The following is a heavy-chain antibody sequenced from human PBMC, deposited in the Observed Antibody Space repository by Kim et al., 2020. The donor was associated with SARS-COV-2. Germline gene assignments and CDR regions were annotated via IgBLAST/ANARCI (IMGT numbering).Heavy chain of an antibody. CDR1: GFTFSGYV. V-gene: IGHV3-23*01. CDR3: VDSSGHFFDF. J-gene: IGHJ4*02. Sequence: GGSLRLSCAASGFTFSGYVMSWVRQSPGKGLQWVSTISSSGGDTFYADSVKGRFTISRDSSMNTLNLQMNSLRAEDTAIYYCVDSSGHFFDFWGQGTLVTVSS. D-gene: IGHD3-22*01. CDR2: ISSSGGDT.